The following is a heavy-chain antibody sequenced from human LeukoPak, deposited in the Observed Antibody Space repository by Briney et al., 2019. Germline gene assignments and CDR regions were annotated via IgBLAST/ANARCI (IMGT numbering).Heavy chain of an antibody. J-gene: IGHJ6*03. V-gene: IGHV1-2*02. CDR2: INPNSGGT. CDR1: GYTFTSYG. CDR3: AVSTVTTKGSDYYYYMDV. Sequence: GASVKVSCKASGYTFTSYGISWVRQAPGQGLEWMGWINPNSGGTNYAQKFQGRVTMTRDTSISTAYMELSRLRSDDTAVYYCAVSTVTTKGSDYYYYMDVWGKGTTVTVSS. D-gene: IGHD4-17*01.